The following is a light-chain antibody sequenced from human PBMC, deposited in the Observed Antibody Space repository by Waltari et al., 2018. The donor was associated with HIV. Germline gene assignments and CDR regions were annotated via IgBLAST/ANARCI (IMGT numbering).Light chain of an antibody. CDR3: SSYTSSSTLYV. CDR2: EVS. V-gene: IGLV2-14*01. J-gene: IGLJ1*01. Sequence: QSALTQPASVSGSPGQSLTIPCTGTSTDVGGSNYVSWYQQHPGKAPKLMIYEVSNRPSGVSNRFSGSKSGNTASLTISGLQAEDEADYYCSSYTSSSTLYVFGTGTKVTVL. CDR1: STDVGGSNY.